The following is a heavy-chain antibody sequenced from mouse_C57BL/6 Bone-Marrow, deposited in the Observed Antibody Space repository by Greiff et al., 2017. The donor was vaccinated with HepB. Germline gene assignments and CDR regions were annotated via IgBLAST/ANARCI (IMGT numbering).Heavy chain of an antibody. D-gene: IGHD2-1*01. CDR1: GYAFTNYL. J-gene: IGHJ3*01. CDR3: AREDGNYLRWFAY. CDR2: INPGSGGT. V-gene: IGHV1-54*01. Sequence: QVQLQQSGAELVRPGTSVKVSCKASGYAFTNYLIEWVKQRPGQGLEWIGVINPGSGGTNYNEKFKGKATLTADKSSSTAYMQLSSLTSEDSAVYFCAREDGNYLRWFAYWGQGTLVTVSA.